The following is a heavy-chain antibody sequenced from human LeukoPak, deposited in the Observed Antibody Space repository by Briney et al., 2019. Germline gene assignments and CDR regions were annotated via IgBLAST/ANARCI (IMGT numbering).Heavy chain of an antibody. J-gene: IGHJ4*02. CDR3: ARGVEPLAANTLAY. D-gene: IGHD1-14*01. CDR1: GLTVITND. Sequence: GGSLRLSCAASGLTVITNDMTWVRQAPGKGLEWVSVLYSDGNTKYADSVQGRFTISRDNSKNTLYLEMNSLSPDDTAVHYCARGVEPLAANTLAYWGQGTLVTVSS. CDR2: LYSDGNT. V-gene: IGHV3-53*01.